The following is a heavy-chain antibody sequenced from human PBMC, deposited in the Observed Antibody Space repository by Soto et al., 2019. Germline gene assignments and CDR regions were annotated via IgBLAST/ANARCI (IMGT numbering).Heavy chain of an antibody. CDR1: GFTFSDYY. CDR3: ARGSVAATPDAFDI. CDR2: ISSSGSTI. V-gene: IGHV3-11*01. D-gene: IGHD2-15*01. Sequence: GGSLRLSCAASGFTFSDYYMSWIRQAPGKGLEWVSYISSSGSTIYYADSVKGRFTISRDNAKNSLYLQMNSLRAEDTAVYYCARGSVAATPDAFDIWGQGTMVTVSS. J-gene: IGHJ3*02.